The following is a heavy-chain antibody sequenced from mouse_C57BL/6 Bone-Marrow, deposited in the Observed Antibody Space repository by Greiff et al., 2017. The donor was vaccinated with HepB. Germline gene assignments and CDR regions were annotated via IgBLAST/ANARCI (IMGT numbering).Heavy chain of an antibody. Sequence: VMLVESGPGLVAPSQSLSITCTVSGFSLTSYAISWVRQPPGKGLEWLGVIWTGGGTNYNSALKSRLSISKDNSKSQVFLKMNSLQTDDTARYYCARNFYYYGSSVYYFDYWGQGTTHTVSS. J-gene: IGHJ2*01. CDR2: IWTGGGT. CDR3: ARNFYYYGSSVYYFDY. CDR1: GFSLTSYA. D-gene: IGHD1-1*01. V-gene: IGHV2-9-1*01.